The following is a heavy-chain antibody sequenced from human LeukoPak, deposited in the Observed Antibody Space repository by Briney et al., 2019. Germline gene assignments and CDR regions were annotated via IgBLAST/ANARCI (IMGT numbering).Heavy chain of an antibody. Sequence: SETLSLACAVYGGSFSGYYWSWVRQPPGKGLEWIGEINHSGSTNYNPSLKSRVTISVDTSKNQFSLKLSSVTAADTAVYYCEILGYCSSTSCYPLPIWGQATMVTVS. J-gene: IGHJ3*02. V-gene: IGHV4-34*01. CDR1: GGSFSGYY. D-gene: IGHD2-2*01. CDR2: INHSGST. CDR3: EILGYCSSTSCYPLPI.